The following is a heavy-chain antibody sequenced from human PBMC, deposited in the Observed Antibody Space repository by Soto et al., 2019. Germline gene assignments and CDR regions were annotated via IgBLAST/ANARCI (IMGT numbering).Heavy chain of an antibody. V-gene: IGHV1-69*06. CDR2: IIPIFGTA. CDR3: ARLAYCGGDCSYYFDY. CDR1: GGTFSSYA. J-gene: IGHJ4*02. Sequence: GASVEVSCKASGGTFSSYAISWVRQAPGQGLEWMGGIIPIFGTANYAQKFQGRVTITADKSTSTAYMELSSLRSEDTAVYYCARLAYCGGDCSYYFDYWGQGTLVTVSS. D-gene: IGHD2-21*02.